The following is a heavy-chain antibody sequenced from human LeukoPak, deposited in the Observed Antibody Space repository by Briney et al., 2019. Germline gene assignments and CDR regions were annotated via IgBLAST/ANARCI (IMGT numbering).Heavy chain of an antibody. V-gene: IGHV4-34*01. CDR2: INHSGST. CDR3: ARGRTTNWFDP. Sequence: PSETLSLTCAVYGGSFSGYYGSWIRQPPGKGLEWIGEINHSGSTNYNPSLKSRVTISVDTSKNQFSLKLSSVTAADTAVYYCARGRTTNWFDPWGQGTLVTVSS. CDR1: GGSFSGYY. J-gene: IGHJ5*02. D-gene: IGHD1/OR15-1a*01.